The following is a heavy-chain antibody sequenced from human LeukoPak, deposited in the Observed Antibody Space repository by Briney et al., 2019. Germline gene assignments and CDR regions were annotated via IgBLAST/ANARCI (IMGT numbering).Heavy chain of an antibody. J-gene: IGHJ4*02. V-gene: IGHV1-18*01. CDR2: ITAYNGNT. CDR3: ARGLYGDYDD. Sequence: ASVKVPCKASGYTFTSYAISWVRQAPGQGLEWMGWITAYNGNTNYAQKFQGRVTMTTDTSTSTAYMDLRSLKSDDTAVYYCARGLYGDYDDWGQGTLVTVSS. D-gene: IGHD4-17*01. CDR1: GYTFTSYA.